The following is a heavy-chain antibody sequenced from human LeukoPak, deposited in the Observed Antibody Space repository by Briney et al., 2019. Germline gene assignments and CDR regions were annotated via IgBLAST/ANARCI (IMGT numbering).Heavy chain of an antibody. Sequence: PGRSLRLSCAASGFTFSSYAMHWVRQAPGKGLEWVAVISYDGSNKYYADSVKGRFTISRDNSKNTLYLQMNSLRAEDTAVYYCARPGSYYDSSGYPDYWGQGTLVTVSS. CDR1: GFTFSSYA. J-gene: IGHJ4*02. D-gene: IGHD3-22*01. CDR2: ISYDGSNK. V-gene: IGHV3-30-3*01. CDR3: ARPGSYYDSSGYPDY.